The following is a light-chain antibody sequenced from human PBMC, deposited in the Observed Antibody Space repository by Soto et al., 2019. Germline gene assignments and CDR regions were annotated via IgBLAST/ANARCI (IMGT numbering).Light chain of an antibody. CDR3: QQYNNWPRT. Sequence: IQMTQSPSTLSATLRYIETTTCLASQSISSALAWYQQKPGKAPNLLIYSASSLQSGVPSRFSGSGSGTEFTLTISSLQSEDFAVYYCQQYNNWPRTFGQGTKV. CDR2: SAS. CDR1: QSISSA. J-gene: IGKJ1*01. V-gene: IGKV1-5*03.